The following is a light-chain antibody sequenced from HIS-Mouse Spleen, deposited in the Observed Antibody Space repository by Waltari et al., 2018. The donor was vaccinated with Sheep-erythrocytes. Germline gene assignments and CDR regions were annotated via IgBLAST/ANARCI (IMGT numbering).Light chain of an antibody. CDR3: QSYDSSLSAVV. J-gene: IGLJ2*01. CDR1: SSNIGAGSD. V-gene: IGLV1-40*01. CDR2: GNS. Sequence: QSVLTQPPSVSGAPGQRVTISCTGSSSNIGAGSDLHRYPQLPGTAPKLPIYGNSNRPSGVPDRFSGSKSGTSASLAITGLQAEDEADYYCQSYDSSLSAVVFGGGTKLTVL.